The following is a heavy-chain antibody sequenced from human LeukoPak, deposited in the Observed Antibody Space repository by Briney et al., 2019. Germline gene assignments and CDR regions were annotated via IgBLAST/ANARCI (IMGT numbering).Heavy chain of an antibody. CDR2: ISYSGST. CDR3: ARDGGDNTGFDY. Sequence: SETLSLTCTVSGGSISSGGYYWSWIRQHPGKGLEWNGDISYSGSTYYNPSLQSRVTISVVTSKKHFSLKLSSVTAADTAVYYCARDGGDNTGFDYWGQGTLVTVSS. V-gene: IGHV4-31*03. D-gene: IGHD2-21*02. CDR1: GGSISSGGYY. J-gene: IGHJ4*02.